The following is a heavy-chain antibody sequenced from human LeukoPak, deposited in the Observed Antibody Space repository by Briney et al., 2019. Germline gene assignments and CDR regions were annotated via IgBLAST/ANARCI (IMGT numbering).Heavy chain of an antibody. D-gene: IGHD6-13*01. CDR2: IYSTGST. Sequence: SETLSLTCTVSGGSIIGYYWSWIRQPPGKGLEWLGYIYSTGSTHYNPSLKSRVTISVDTSKNHFSLNLSSVTAADAAVYYCARRSSSSWFYDYWGQGTLVTVSS. V-gene: IGHV4-4*09. CDR3: ARRSSSSWFYDY. CDR1: GGSIIGYY. J-gene: IGHJ4*02.